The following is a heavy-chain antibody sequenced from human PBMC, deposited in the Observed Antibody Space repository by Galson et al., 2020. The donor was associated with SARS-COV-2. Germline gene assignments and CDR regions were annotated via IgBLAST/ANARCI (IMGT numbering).Heavy chain of an antibody. Sequence: SETLSLTCTVSGGSISSYYWSWIRQPPGKGLEWIVYIYYSGSTNYNPSLKSRVTISVDTSKNQFSLKLSSVTAADTAVYYCARSYDFWSGYDRYWYFDLWGRGTLVTVSS. CDR1: GGSISSYY. V-gene: IGHV4-59*01. CDR2: IYYSGST. J-gene: IGHJ2*01. D-gene: IGHD3-3*01. CDR3: ARSYDFWSGYDRYWYFDL.